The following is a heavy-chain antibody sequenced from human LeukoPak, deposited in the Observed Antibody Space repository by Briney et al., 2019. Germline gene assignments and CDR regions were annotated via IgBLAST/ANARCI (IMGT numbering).Heavy chain of an antibody. CDR2: IIGSGGST. Sequence: GGSLRLSCAASGFTFSSYAMSWVRQAPGKGLEWVSAIIGSGGSTYYADSVKGRFTISRHNSKNTLYLQMNSLRAEDTARYYCAKERDSRGYFDYWGQGTLVTAS. CDR1: GFTFSSYA. V-gene: IGHV3-23*01. CDR3: AKERDSRGYFDY. D-gene: IGHD3-22*01. J-gene: IGHJ4*02.